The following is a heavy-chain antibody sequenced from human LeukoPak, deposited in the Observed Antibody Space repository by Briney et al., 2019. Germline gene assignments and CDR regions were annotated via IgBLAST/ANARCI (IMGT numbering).Heavy chain of an antibody. CDR3: ARNISPTDYYDSSGFDY. CDR2: IYYSGST. CDR1: GGSISSYY. Sequence: SETLSLTCTVSGGSISSYYWSWIRQPPAQGLEWIGYIYYSGSTNYNPYLKSRVTISVDTSKNQFSLKLSSVTAADTAVYYCARNISPTDYYDSSGFDYWGQGTLVTVSS. J-gene: IGHJ4*02. V-gene: IGHV4-59*08. D-gene: IGHD3-22*01.